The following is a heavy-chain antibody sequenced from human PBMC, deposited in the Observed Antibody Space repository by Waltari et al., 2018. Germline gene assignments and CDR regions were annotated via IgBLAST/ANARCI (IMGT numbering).Heavy chain of an antibody. CDR1: GFTFSSYS. V-gene: IGHV3-48*04. CDR3: ARDSAGVVVPAAGVPWFDP. Sequence: EVQLVESGGGLVQPGGSLRLSCAASGFTFSSYSMNWVRQAPGKGLEWVSYISSSSSTIYYADSVKGRFTISRDNAKNSLYLQMNSLRAEDTAVYYCARDSAGVVVPAAGVPWFDPWGQGTLVTVSS. J-gene: IGHJ5*02. D-gene: IGHD2-2*01. CDR2: ISSSSSTI.